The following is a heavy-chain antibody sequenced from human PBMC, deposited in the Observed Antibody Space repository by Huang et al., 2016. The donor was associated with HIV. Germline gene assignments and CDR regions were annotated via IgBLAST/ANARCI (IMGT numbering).Heavy chain of an antibody. Sequence: QVQLVQSGAEVKKPGASVTVSCKPSGNTFADYVIHWVRPAPGQGLEWIAWRNPKNGATKYAQKFLGRVTVTGDTSINTAYMEFSGLTSDDTANYYCTRDGLAPDEEFDYWGQGTLIIVSS. CDR1: GNTFADYV. CDR3: TRDGLAPDEEFDY. D-gene: IGHD5-12*01. CDR2: RNPKNGAT. J-gene: IGHJ4*02. V-gene: IGHV1-2*02.